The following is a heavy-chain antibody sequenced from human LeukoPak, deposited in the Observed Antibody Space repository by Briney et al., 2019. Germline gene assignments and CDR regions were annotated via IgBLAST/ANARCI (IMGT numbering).Heavy chain of an antibody. D-gene: IGHD4-17*01. CDR2: IYYSGST. CDR1: GGSISSSSYY. V-gene: IGHV4-39*07. J-gene: IGHJ4*02. Sequence: PSETLSLTCTVSGGSISSSSYYWGWFRQPPGKGLEWIGNIYYSGSTYYNPSLKSRVTISVDTSKNQFSLKLSSVTAADTAVYYCARVVDHDYGDYYLDYWGQGTLVTVSS. CDR3: ARVVDHDYGDYYLDY.